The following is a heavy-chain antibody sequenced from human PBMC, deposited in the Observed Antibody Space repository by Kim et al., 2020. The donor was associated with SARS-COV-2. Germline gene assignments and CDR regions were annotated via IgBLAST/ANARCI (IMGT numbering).Heavy chain of an antibody. CDR3: ARVNYDILTGYETSIGY. D-gene: IGHD3-9*01. Sequence: ASVKVSCKASGYTFTSYGISWVRQAPGQGLEWMGWISAYNGNTNYAQKLQGRVTMTTDTSTSTAYMELRSLRSDDTAVYYCARVNYDILTGYETSIGYWGQGTLVTVSS. CDR1: GYTFTSYG. CDR2: ISAYNGNT. J-gene: IGHJ4*02. V-gene: IGHV1-18*04.